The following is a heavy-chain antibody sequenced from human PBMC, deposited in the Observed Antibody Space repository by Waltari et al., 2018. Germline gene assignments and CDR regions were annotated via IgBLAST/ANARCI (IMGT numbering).Heavy chain of an antibody. CDR3: ARDHLSLTAYYFDY. V-gene: IGHV5-51*01. CDR2: VYPGDGET. Sequence: EVQLVQSGAEVRKPGESLEISCKASGYTFTNFSTAWVRQMPGKGLEGMGIVYPGDGETRYSPSFQGQVTISADKSINTAYLQWNSLKTSDTAIYYCARDHLSLTAYYFDYWGQGTLVTVSS. CDR1: GYTFTNFS. D-gene: IGHD7-27*01. J-gene: IGHJ4*02.